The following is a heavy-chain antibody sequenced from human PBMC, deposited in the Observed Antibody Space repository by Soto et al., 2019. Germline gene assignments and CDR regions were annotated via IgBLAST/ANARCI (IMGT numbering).Heavy chain of an antibody. CDR2: ISGSGGGT. Sequence: LRLSCAASGFTFSSYAMSWVRQAPGKGLEWVSSISGSGGGTYYADSVKGRFTISRDNPKNTLSLQMNSLRAEGTAVYYCAKSRGSGSYFNPSDAFDFWGQGTMVTVSS. CDR3: AKSRGSGSYFNPSDAFDF. D-gene: IGHD3-10*01. J-gene: IGHJ3*01. CDR1: GFTFSSYA. V-gene: IGHV3-23*01.